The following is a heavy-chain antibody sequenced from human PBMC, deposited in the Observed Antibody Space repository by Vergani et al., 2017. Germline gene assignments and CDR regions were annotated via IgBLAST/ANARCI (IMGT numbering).Heavy chain of an antibody. Sequence: EVQLVQSGAEVKKPGESLTISCKGSGYSFTSYWIGWVRQMPGKGLEWMGIIYPGDSDTRYRPSFQGQVTIAADKSISTSYLQWSSLKASDTAMYYCARRFHSSSHGAFDPWGQGTLVTVSS. CDR1: GYSFTSYW. V-gene: IGHV5-51*01. CDR3: ARRFHSSSHGAFDP. D-gene: IGHD6-13*01. J-gene: IGHJ5*02. CDR2: IYPGDSDT.